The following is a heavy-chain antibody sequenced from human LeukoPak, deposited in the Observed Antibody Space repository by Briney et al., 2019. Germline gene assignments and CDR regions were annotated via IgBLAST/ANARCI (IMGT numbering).Heavy chain of an antibody. V-gene: IGHV1-8*01. CDR1: VYTFTRYV. D-gene: IGHD5-12*01. Sequence: ASVKVSCTASVYTFTRYVINWVRQATSQGLEWMGLMNPNSGNEGYAQKFQGRVTMTRNTSISTAYMELSSLRSEDTAGYYCARGRRSGYDSPPGDYWGQGTLVTVSS. CDR2: MNPNSGNE. J-gene: IGHJ4*02. CDR3: ARGRRSGYDSPPGDY.